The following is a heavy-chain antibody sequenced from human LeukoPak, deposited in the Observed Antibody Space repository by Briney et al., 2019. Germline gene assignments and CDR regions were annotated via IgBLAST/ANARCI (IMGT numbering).Heavy chain of an antibody. J-gene: IGHJ5*02. V-gene: IGHV3-48*02. D-gene: IGHD5-18*01. CDR1: GFTFSSYS. CDR3: ARDRGYSYTNWFDP. Sequence: GGSLRLSCAASGFTFSSYSMNWVRQAPGKGLEWVSYISSSSSTIYYADSVKGRFTISRDNAKNSLYLQMNGLRDEDTAVYYCARDRGYSYTNWFDPWGQGTLVTVSS. CDR2: ISSSSSTI.